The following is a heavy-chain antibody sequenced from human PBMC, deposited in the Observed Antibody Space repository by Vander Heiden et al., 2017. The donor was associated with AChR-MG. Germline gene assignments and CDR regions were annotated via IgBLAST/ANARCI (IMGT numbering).Heavy chain of an antibody. CDR1: GFTFSIYS. V-gene: IGHV3-21*01. Sequence: EVQLVESGGGLVKPGGSLSLSCAASGFTFSIYSMNWVRQAPGKGLEWVSSISSSSSHIYYADAVKGRFTISRDNAKKSLYLQMNSLRAEDTAVYYCARAIGGWGMDVWGQGTTVTVSS. D-gene: IGHD2-15*01. CDR3: ARAIGGWGMDV. CDR2: ISSSSSHI. J-gene: IGHJ6*02.